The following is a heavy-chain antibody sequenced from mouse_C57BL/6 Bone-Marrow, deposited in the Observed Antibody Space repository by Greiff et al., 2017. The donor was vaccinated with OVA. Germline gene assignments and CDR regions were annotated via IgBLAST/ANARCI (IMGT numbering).Heavy chain of an antibody. CDR2: IRNKANNHAT. D-gene: IGHD1-1*01. J-gene: IGHJ4*01. CDR3: TTVVARGYAMDY. V-gene: IGHV6-6*01. CDR1: GFTFSDAW. Sequence: EVKVEESGGGLVQPGGSMKLSCAASGFTFSDAWMDWVRQSPEKGLEWVAEIRNKANNHATYYAESVKGRFTISRDDSKSSVYLQMNSLRAEDTGMYYCTTVVARGYAMDYWGQGTSVTVSS.